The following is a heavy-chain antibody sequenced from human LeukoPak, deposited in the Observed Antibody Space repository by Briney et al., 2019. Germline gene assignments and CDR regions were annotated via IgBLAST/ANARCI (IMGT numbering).Heavy chain of an antibody. CDR1: GFTFSSYG. CDR2: ISYDGSNK. Sequence: GRSLRLSCAASGFTFSSYGMHWARQAPGKGVEWVAVISYDGSNKYYADSVKGRFTISRDNSKNTLYLQMNSLRAEDTAVYYCARGARGRDCSSTSCFSFYYYYYMDVWGKGTTVTVSS. V-gene: IGHV3-30*03. D-gene: IGHD2-2*01. J-gene: IGHJ6*03. CDR3: ARGARGRDCSSTSCFSFYYYYYMDV.